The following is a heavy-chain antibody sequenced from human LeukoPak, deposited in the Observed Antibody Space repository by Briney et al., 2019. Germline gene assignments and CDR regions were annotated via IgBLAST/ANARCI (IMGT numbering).Heavy chain of an antibody. V-gene: IGHV4-39*02. J-gene: IGHJ5*02. CDR1: GGSISGTSFY. CDR3: ARRPGDCSNFNWFGP. CDR2: ISYSGST. Sequence: SETLSLTCTVSGGSISGTSFYWGWIRQPPGKGLEWVGSISYSGSTYYNPSLKSRVTISLDTSKNHFSLNLSSVTASDTAVYYCARRPGDCSNFNWFGPWGQGTLVTVSS. D-gene: IGHD4-11*01.